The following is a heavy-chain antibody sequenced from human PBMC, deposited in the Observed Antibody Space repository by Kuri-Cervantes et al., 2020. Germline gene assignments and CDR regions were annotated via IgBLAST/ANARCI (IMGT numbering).Heavy chain of an antibody. CDR3: ARGQWGSQWGGRVIDY. Sequence: GSLRLSCSISGGSINNYYWNWFRQPAGKSMEWIGRISPSGSTNYNPSLMSRVTISIDKSKNQFSLNLRSVTAADPAVYYCARGQWGSQWGGRVIDYWGQGILVTVSS. CDR1: GGSINNYY. D-gene: IGHD1-26*01. CDR2: ISPSGST. J-gene: IGHJ4*02. V-gene: IGHV4-4*07.